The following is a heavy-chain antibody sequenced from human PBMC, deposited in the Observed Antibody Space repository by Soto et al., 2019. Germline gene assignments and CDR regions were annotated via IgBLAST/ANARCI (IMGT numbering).Heavy chain of an antibody. CDR2: ISYDGSNK. V-gene: IGHV3-30*18. CDR3: AKDQIVYCSGGSCYSIDY. Sequence: QVQLVESGGGVVQPGRSLRLSCAASGFTFSSYGMHWVRQAPVKGLEWVAVISYDGSNKYYADSVKGRFTISRDNPKNTLYLQMNSLRAEDTAVYYCAKDQIVYCSGGSCYSIDYWGQGTLVTVSS. CDR1: GFTFSSYG. J-gene: IGHJ4*02. D-gene: IGHD2-15*01.